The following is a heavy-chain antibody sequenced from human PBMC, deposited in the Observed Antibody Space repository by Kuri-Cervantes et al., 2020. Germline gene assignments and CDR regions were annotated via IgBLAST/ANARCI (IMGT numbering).Heavy chain of an antibody. CDR1: GFTFSSYG. CDR2: IWYDGSNK. D-gene: IGHD4-17*01. CDR3: ASLTVTTGRDFDY. V-gene: IGHV3-33*01. Sequence: GGSLRLSCAASGFTFSSYGMHWVRQAPGKGLEWVAVIWYDGSNKYYADSVKGRFTISRDNSKNTLYLQMNSLRAEDTAVYYCASLTVTTGRDFDYWGQGTLVTVSS. J-gene: IGHJ4*02.